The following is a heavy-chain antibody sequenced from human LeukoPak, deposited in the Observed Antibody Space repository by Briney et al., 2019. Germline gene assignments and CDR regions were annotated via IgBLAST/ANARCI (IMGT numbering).Heavy chain of an antibody. J-gene: IGHJ4*02. CDR2: ISRNSGYI. CDR1: GFTFSSYS. Sequence: GGSLRLSCAASGFTFSSYSMTWVRQSPGKGLEWVSSISRNSGYIYYTDSMKGRFTISRDNSKNTLYLQMNSLRAEDTAVYYCARVDTAMVTADYWGQGTLVTVSS. D-gene: IGHD5-18*01. V-gene: IGHV3-21*01. CDR3: ARVDTAMVTADY.